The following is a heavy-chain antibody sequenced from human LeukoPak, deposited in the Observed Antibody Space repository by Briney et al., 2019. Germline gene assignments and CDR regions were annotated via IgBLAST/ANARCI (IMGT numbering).Heavy chain of an antibody. CDR3: ARDSGWFRFDY. CDR2: IKEDGSQK. D-gene: IGHD6-19*01. J-gene: IGHJ4*02. Sequence: GGSLRLSCAASGFTFSSFWMTWVRQAPGKGLEWVANIKEDGSQKYYVDSVKGRFTISRDNAKNSLFLQTNSLRVDDTAVYYCARDSGWFRFDYWGQGTLVTVSS. V-gene: IGHV3-7*03. CDR1: GFTFSSFW.